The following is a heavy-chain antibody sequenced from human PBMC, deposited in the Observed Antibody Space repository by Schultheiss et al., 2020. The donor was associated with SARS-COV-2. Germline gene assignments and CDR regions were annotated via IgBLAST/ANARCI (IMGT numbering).Heavy chain of an antibody. V-gene: IGHV3-64*01. CDR1: GFTFDDYA. CDR3: AREDFGGSNWFDP. D-gene: IGHD3-10*01. Sequence: GESLKISCAASGFTFDDYAMHWVRQAPGKGLESVSAINRNGDTTYYANSVKGRFTISRDNSKNTLYLQMGSLRVDDMAVYYCAREDFGGSNWFDPWGQGTLVTVSS. J-gene: IGHJ5*02. CDR2: INRNGDTT.